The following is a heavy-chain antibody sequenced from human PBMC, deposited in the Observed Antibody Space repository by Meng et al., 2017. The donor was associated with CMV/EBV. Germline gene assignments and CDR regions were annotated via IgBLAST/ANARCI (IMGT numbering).Heavy chain of an antibody. CDR1: GGTFSSYT. CDR2: IIPILGIA. V-gene: IGHV1-69*02. J-gene: IGHJ3*02. Sequence: SVKVSCKASGGTFSSYTISWVRQAPGQGLEWMGRIIPILGIANYAQKFQGRVTITADKSTSTAYMELSSLRSDDTAVYYCARSSPSLPSGGGDSYDAFDIWGQGTMVTVSS. CDR3: ARSSPSLPSGGGDSYDAFDI. D-gene: IGHD2-21*01.